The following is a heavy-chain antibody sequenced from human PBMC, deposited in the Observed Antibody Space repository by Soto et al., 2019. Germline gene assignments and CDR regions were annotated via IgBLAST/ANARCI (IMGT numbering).Heavy chain of an antibody. CDR1: GYTYTSYG. Sequence: ASVKVSCKASGYTYTSYGISWVRQATGQGLEWMGIISPSGGSTSYAQKFQGRVTMTRDTSTSTVYMELSSLRSDDTAVYYCARDRGPVAILDRMMDYWGQGTLVTSPQ. CDR2: ISPSGGST. CDR3: ARDRGPVAILDRMMDY. D-gene: IGHD2-2*01. J-gene: IGHJ4*02. V-gene: IGHV1-46*01.